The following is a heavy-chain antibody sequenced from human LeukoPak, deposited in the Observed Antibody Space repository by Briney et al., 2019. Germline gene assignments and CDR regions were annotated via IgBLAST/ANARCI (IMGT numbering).Heavy chain of an antibody. V-gene: IGHV3-7*01. CDR1: GFTVSSNY. J-gene: IGHJ4*02. CDR3: ARDHDGKDY. Sequence: GGSLRLSCAASGFTVSSNYMSWVRQAPGNGLEWVANINQDGGDKYHADSVKGRFTISRDNAKNSLYLQMNSLRAEDTAVYYCARDHDGKDYWGQGTLVTVSS. CDR2: INQDGGDK.